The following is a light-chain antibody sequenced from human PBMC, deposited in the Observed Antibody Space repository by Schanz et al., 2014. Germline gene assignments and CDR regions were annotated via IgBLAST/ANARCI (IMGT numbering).Light chain of an antibody. CDR3: QQTYSVPWA. CDR2: SAS. J-gene: IGKJ2*01. V-gene: IGKV1-39*01. Sequence: DIQMTQFPSSLSASVGDRVTITCRASQNINTYLNWYQQKPGKAPNLLVYSASNLQSGVPSRFGGSGSGTDFTLTISNLQPEDFATYYCQQTYSVPWAFGQGTRLENK. CDR1: QNINTY.